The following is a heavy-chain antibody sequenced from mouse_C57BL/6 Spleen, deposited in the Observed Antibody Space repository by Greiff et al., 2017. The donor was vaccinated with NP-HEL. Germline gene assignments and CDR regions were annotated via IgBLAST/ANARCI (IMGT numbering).Heavy chain of an antibody. Sequence: EVKLMESGGGLVQPKGSLTLSCAASGFSFNTYAMNWVRQAPGKGLEWVASIRSKSNNYATYYADSVKDRFTISRDESESMLYLQMNNLKTEDTAMYYCVRHYDDYFDYWGKGTTLTVSS. CDR3: VRHYDDYFDY. CDR2: IRSKSNNYAT. J-gene: IGHJ2*01. D-gene: IGHD2-4*01. CDR1: GFSFNTYA. V-gene: IGHV10-1*01.